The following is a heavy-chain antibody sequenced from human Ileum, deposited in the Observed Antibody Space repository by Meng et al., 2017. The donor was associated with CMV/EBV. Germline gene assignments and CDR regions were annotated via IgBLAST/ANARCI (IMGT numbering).Heavy chain of an antibody. CDR1: GFTFSSYE. J-gene: IGHJ6*02. V-gene: IGHV3-48*03. Sequence: GESLKISCAASGFTFSSYEMNWVRQAPGKGLEWVSYISSSGSTIYYADSVKGRFTISRDNAKNSLYLQMNSLRAEDTAVYYCARVGGRFLEWLLPRELYGMDVWGQGTTVTVSS. CDR3: ARVGGRFLEWLLPRELYGMDV. D-gene: IGHD3-3*01. CDR2: ISSSGSTI.